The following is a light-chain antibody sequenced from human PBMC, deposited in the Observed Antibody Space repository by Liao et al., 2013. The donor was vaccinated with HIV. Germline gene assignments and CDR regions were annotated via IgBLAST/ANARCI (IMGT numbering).Light chain of an antibody. CDR3: QAWDSRADVV. J-gene: IGLJ2*01. V-gene: IGLV3-1*01. CDR2: QDT. CDR1: ELRDKY. Sequence: SYDLTQPPSVSVSPGQTASIACSGDELRDKYASWYQQRPGQSPVLVIYQDTKRPSGIPERFSGSYSGNTATLTISGTQAIDEADYFCQAWDSRADVVFGGGTKLTVL.